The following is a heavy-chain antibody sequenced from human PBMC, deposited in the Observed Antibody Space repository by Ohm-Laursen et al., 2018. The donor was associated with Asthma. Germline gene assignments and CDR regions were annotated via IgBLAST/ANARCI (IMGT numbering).Heavy chain of an antibody. CDR1: GGSISSGGSS. Sequence: TLSLTCAVSGGSISSGGSSWSWIRQPPGKGLEWIGHIFHAGTTYYNPSLKSRVTISADRSKNQFSLILTSLTAADTGIYYCARLTTGDASSDFWGQGILVTVSS. V-gene: IGHV4-30-2*01. J-gene: IGHJ4*02. CDR3: ARLTTGDASSDF. CDR2: IFHAGTT. D-gene: IGHD4-11*01.